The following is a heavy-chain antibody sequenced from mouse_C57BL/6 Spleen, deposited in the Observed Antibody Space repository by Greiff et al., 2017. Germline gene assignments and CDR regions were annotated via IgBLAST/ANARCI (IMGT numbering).Heavy chain of an antibody. V-gene: IGHV1-82*01. D-gene: IGHD2-5*01. Sequence: QVQLKESGPELVKPGASVKISCKASGYAFSSSWMNWVKQRPGKGLEWIGRIYPGDGDTNYNGKFKGKATLTADKSSSTAYMQLSSLTSEDSAVYFCARYSNQPGWVAYWGQGTLVTVSA. CDR2: IYPGDGDT. CDR3: ARYSNQPGWVAY. J-gene: IGHJ3*01. CDR1: GYAFSSSW.